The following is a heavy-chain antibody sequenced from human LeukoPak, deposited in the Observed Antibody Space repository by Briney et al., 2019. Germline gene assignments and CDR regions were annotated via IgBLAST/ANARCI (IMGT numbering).Heavy chain of an antibody. J-gene: IGHJ4*02. Sequence: SETLSLTCAISGHSTTRGNYWAWFRQSPGKGLEWIATFFQSDKSFYNASLESRVTMSLGTSKSQFSLNLTSVTAADTAVYYCARVLSVPYLLDSWGRGTQVTVSS. CDR1: GHSTTRGNY. D-gene: IGHD3-10*02. V-gene: IGHV4-38-2*01. CDR2: FFQSDKS. CDR3: ARVLSVPYLLDS.